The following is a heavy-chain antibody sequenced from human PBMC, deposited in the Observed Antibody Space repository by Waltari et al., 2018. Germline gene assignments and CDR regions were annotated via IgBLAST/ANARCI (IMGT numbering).Heavy chain of an antibody. J-gene: IGHJ4*02. V-gene: IGHV3-7*01. CDR1: GFPFSSYW. D-gene: IGHD3-10*01. CDR3: ARLRGAND. Sequence: EVQLVESGGGLVQPGGSLSLSCAASGFPFSSYWRIWVRQAPGQGLEWVAHINQDGSEKSYVASVKGRFTISRDNAKQSLYLQMNSLRPDDTAIYYCARLRGANDWGQGTLVTVSS. CDR2: INQDGSEK.